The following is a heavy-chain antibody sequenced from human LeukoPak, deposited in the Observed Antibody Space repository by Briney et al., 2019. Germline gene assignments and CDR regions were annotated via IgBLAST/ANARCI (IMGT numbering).Heavy chain of an antibody. V-gene: IGHV3-23*01. CDR2: ISGSGGST. CDR1: GFTFSSYA. J-gene: IGHJ3*02. Sequence: GGSLRLSCAASGFTFSSYAMSWVRQAPGKGLEWVSAISGSGGSTYYPGSVKGRFTISRENAKNSLYLQMNSLRAGDTAVYYCARAMGSSGYYYGAFDIWGQGTMVTVSS. CDR3: ARAMGSSGYYYGAFDI. D-gene: IGHD3-22*01.